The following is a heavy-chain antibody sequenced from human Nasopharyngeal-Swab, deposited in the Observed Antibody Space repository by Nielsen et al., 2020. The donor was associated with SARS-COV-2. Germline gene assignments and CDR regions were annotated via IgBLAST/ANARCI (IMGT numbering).Heavy chain of an antibody. V-gene: IGHV3-30*04. CDR1: GFTFSSYA. Sequence: GSLRLSCAASGFTFSSYAMYWVRQAPGKGLEWVAVISYDGSNKYYADSVKGRFTISRDNSKNTVYLQMNSLRAEDTAVYYCARALWGSYYYGMDVWGQGTTVTVSS. J-gene: IGHJ6*02. CDR3: ARALWGSYYYGMDV. CDR2: ISYDGSNK. D-gene: IGHD7-27*01.